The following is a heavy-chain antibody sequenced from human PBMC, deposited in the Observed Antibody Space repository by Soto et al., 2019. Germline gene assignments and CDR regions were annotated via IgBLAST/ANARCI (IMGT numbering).Heavy chain of an antibody. J-gene: IGHJ4*02. V-gene: IGHV1-18*01. CDR3: ARDRGYLAQWDY. CDR1: GYTFRSDG. D-gene: IGHD2-15*01. Sequence: SVKVSRKASGYTFRSDGISWLRLAPGQGLEWMGWISAYNGNTNYAQKLQGRVTMTTDTSTTTAYMELRSLRSDDTAVYYCARDRGYLAQWDYWGQGTLVTVS. CDR2: ISAYNGNT.